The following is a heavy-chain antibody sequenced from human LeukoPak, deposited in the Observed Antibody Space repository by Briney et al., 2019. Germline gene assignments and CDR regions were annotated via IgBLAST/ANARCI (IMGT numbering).Heavy chain of an antibody. D-gene: IGHD3-16*01. CDR2: IYYSGST. V-gene: IGHV4-59*08. Sequence: PSETLSLTCTVSGGSISSYYWSWIRQPPGKGLEWIGYIYYSGSTNYNPSLKSRVTISVDTSKNQFSLKLSSVTAADTAVYYCARLEDFLGEFDYWGQGTLVTVSS. J-gene: IGHJ4*02. CDR3: ARLEDFLGEFDY. CDR1: GGSISSYY.